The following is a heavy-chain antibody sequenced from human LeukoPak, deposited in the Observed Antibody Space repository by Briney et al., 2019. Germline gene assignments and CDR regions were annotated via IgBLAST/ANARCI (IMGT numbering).Heavy chain of an antibody. V-gene: IGHV5-51*01. CDR1: GYIFANYW. Sequence: GESLKISCKASGYIFANYWIGWVRQMPGKGLEWMGIIFPGDSDTRYSPSFQGQVTISVDKSINTAYLQWRSLKAADTAMYYCAGARGATYFDYWGQGTLVSVSS. CDR3: AGARGATYFDY. CDR2: IFPGDSDT. D-gene: IGHD1-26*01. J-gene: IGHJ4*02.